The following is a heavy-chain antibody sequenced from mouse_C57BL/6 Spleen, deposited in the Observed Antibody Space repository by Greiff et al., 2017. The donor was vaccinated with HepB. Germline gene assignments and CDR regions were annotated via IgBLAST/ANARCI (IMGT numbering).Heavy chain of an antibody. CDR1: GFNIKNNY. CDR3: ASYYGSSYWNFDV. J-gene: IGHJ1*03. CDR2: IDPANGNT. Sequence: VQLQQSVAELVRPGASVKLSCTASGFNIKNNYMHWVKQRPEQGLEWIGRIDPANGNTKYAPKFQGKATITADTSSNTAYLQLSSLTSEDTAIYYCASYYGSSYWNFDVWGTGTTVTVSS. D-gene: IGHD1-1*01. V-gene: IGHV14-3*01.